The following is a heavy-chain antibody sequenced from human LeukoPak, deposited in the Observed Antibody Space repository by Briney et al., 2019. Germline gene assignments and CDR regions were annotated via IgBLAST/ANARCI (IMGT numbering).Heavy chain of an antibody. CDR3: ARGRTYYDFWSGQRWFDP. Sequence: ASVKVSCKASGYTFTSYDINWVRQATGQGLEWMGWMNPNSGNTGYAQKFQGRVTITRNTSISTAYMELSSLRSEDTAVYYCARGRTYYDFWSGQRWFDPWGQGTLVTVSS. J-gene: IGHJ5*02. V-gene: IGHV1-8*03. CDR1: GYTFTSYD. D-gene: IGHD3-3*01. CDR2: MNPNSGNT.